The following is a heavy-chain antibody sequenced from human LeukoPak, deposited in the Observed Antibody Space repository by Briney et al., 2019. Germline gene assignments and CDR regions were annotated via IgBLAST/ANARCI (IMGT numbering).Heavy chain of an antibody. D-gene: IGHD3-9*01. Sequence: SSETLSLTCAVHGGSFYGYYWSWIRQPPGKGLEWIGEINDSRSTKYNPSLKSRVTISVDTSKNQFSLKLNSVTAADTAVYYCARGPPVVYDVLTGYYRFDYWGQGTLVTVSS. CDR3: ARGPPVVYDVLTGYYRFDY. V-gene: IGHV4-34*01. CDR1: GGSFYGYY. CDR2: INDSRST. J-gene: IGHJ4*02.